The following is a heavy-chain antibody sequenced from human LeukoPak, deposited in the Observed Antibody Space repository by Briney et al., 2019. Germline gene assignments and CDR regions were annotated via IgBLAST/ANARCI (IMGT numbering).Heavy chain of an antibody. CDR2: ISGSGDST. D-gene: IGHD2-2*01. Sequence: GGSLRLSCAASGFTFSSYAMSWVRQAPGKGLEWVSAISGSGDSTYYADSVKGRFTISRDNSKNTLYLQVNSLRAEDTAVYYCAKDRRSCSSTSCPYYFDYWGQGTLVTVSS. J-gene: IGHJ4*02. CDR3: AKDRRSCSSTSCPYYFDY. CDR1: GFTFSSYA. V-gene: IGHV3-23*01.